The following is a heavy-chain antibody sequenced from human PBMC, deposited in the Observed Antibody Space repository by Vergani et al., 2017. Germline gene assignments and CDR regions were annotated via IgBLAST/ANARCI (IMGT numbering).Heavy chain of an antibody. CDR3: AKASIVGAMDY. J-gene: IGHJ4*02. D-gene: IGHD1-26*01. CDR2: ISYDGSNK. Sequence: QVQLVESGGGVVQPGRSLGLSGPASGFTFVAFGIHWVRQAPGKGLEWVAVISYDGSNKYYADSVKGRFTISRDNSKNTLYLQMNSLRAEDTAVYYCAKASIVGAMDYWGQGTLVTVSS. V-gene: IGHV3-30*18. CDR1: GFTFVAFG.